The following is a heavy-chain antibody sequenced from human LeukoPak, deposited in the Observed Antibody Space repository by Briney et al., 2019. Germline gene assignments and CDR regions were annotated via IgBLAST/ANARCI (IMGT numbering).Heavy chain of an antibody. CDR1: GFTFSDYY. CDR2: ISGSGATI. V-gene: IGHV3-11*01. Sequence: KPGGSLRLSCAASGFTFSDYYMTWIRQAPGKGLEWISYISGSGATIYYADSVKGRFTISRDNTKNSLYLQMNSLRAEDTAVYYCARDTYDSSGYDNFDYWGQGTLVTVSS. D-gene: IGHD3-22*01. J-gene: IGHJ4*02. CDR3: ARDTYDSSGYDNFDY.